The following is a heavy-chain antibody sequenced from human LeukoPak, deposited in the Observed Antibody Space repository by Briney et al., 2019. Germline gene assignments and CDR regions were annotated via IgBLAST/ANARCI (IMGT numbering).Heavy chain of an antibody. CDR1: GFTFSSYA. V-gene: IGHV3-23*01. J-gene: IGHJ4*02. D-gene: IGHD3-10*01. Sequence: HPGGSLRLSCAASGFTFSSYAMSWVRQAPGKGLEWVSAISGSGGSTYYADSVKGRFTISRDNSKNTLYLQMNNLRAEDTAVYYCAKPSITMVRGVITAYDYWGQGTLVTVSS. CDR2: ISGSGGST. CDR3: AKPSITMVRGVITAYDY.